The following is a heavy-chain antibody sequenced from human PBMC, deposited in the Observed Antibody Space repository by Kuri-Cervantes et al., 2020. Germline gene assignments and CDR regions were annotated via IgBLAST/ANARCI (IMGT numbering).Heavy chain of an antibody. V-gene: IGHV4-39*07. D-gene: IGHD4-17*01. Sequence: SETLSLTCVVYGDSISTSKFFWGWIRQSPGKGLEWIATIDYRGTTYYNPSLKSRVTISIDTSKNQFSLKLSSVTAADTAVYYCAYGRSYYDMDVWGKGTTVTVSS. CDR2: IDYRGTT. CDR1: GDSISTSKFF. CDR3: AYGRSYYDMDV. J-gene: IGHJ6*03.